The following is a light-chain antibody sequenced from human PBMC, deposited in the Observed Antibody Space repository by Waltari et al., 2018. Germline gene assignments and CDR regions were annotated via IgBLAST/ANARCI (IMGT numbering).Light chain of an antibody. V-gene: IGLV3-1*01. CDR1: KLGDRY. J-gene: IGLJ2*01. Sequence: SYDLTQPPSVSVSPGQTASIPCVGRKLGDRYVSWYQQRPGHSPVLVLYETRRRPSGIPERFSGSDSGNTATLTISGTQAMDEADYYCQAWDSNTVIFGGGTKLTVL. CDR2: ETR. CDR3: QAWDSNTVI.